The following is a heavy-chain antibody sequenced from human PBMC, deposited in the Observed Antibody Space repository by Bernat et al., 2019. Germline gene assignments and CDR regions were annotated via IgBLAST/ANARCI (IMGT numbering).Heavy chain of an antibody. CDR1: GFIFSSYW. CDR3: ARGSASAWTDDAFDI. J-gene: IGHJ3*02. Sequence: EVQLVESGGGLVQPGGSLRVSCAASGFIFSSYWMHWVRQAPGEGLVWVSCINGDGVRTRDADSVKGRFTISRDNAKDTLYLQMNSLRAEDTAVYYCARGSASAWTDDAFDIWGQGTVVTVSS. V-gene: IGHV3-74*01. CDR2: INGDGVRT. D-gene: IGHD6-19*01.